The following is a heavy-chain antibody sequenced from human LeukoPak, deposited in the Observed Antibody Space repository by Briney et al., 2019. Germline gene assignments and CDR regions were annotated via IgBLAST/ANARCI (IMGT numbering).Heavy chain of an antibody. D-gene: IGHD3-22*01. V-gene: IGHV1-18*04. CDR3: ARESDSSGYLPDAFDI. CDR1: GYTSSNYY. J-gene: IGHJ3*02. Sequence: ASVEVSCKASGYTSSNYYMHWVRQAPGQGLESMGWISAYNGNTDYAQKLQGRVTMTTDTSTSTAYMELRSLRSDDTAVCYCARESDSSGYLPDAFDIWGQGTMVTVSS. CDR2: ISAYNGNT.